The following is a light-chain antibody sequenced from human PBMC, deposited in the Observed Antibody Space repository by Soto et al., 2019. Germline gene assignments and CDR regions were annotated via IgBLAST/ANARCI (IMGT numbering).Light chain of an antibody. CDR3: QQRSNWPTIT. V-gene: IGKV3-11*01. CDR2: DAS. CDR1: QSVGNN. J-gene: IGKJ5*01. Sequence: EIVMTQSPATLSVSPGERATLSCRASQSVGNNLAWYRQKPGQAPRLLIYDASNRATGIPARFSGSGSGTDFTLTISSLEPEDFAVYYCQQRSNWPTITFGQGTRLEIK.